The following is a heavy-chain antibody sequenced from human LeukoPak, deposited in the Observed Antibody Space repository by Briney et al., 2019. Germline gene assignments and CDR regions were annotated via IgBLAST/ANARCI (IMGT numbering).Heavy chain of an antibody. D-gene: IGHD2-2*01. Sequence: GRSLRLSCAASGFTFSSYAMHWVRQAPGKGLEWVAVISYDGSNKYYAGSVKGRFTISRDNSKNTLYLQMNSLRAEDTAVYYCAREPALPIVVVPAALKANWFDPWGQGTLVTVSS. CDR1: GFTFSSYA. CDR3: AREPALPIVVVPAALKANWFDP. J-gene: IGHJ5*02. CDR2: ISYDGSNK. V-gene: IGHV3-30-3*01.